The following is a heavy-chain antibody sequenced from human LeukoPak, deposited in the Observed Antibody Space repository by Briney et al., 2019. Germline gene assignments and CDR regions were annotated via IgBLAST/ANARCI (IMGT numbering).Heavy chain of an antibody. CDR1: GFTFSSYG. Sequence: GGSLRLSCVASGFTFSSYGMHWVRQAPGKGLEWVALIWYDGSNKYYADSVKGRFTISRDNSKNTLYLQMNSLRAEDAAVYYCARAVRYYDSSGYHDFWGQGTLVTVSS. CDR3: ARAVRYYDSSGYHDF. J-gene: IGHJ4*02. CDR2: IWYDGSNK. V-gene: IGHV3-33*01. D-gene: IGHD3-22*01.